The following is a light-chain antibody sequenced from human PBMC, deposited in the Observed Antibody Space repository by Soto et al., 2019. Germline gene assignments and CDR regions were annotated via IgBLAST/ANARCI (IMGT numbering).Light chain of an antibody. J-gene: IGLJ2*01. Sequence: QLVLTQSSSASASLGSSVKLTCTLSSGHSSYIIAWHQQQPGKDPRYLMKLEGSGSYNKGSGVPDRFSGSSSGADRYLTISNLQFEDEAEYYCETWDSNTQVFGGGTKITVL. CDR1: SGHSSYI. CDR3: ETWDSNTQV. CDR2: LEGSGSY. V-gene: IGLV4-60*02.